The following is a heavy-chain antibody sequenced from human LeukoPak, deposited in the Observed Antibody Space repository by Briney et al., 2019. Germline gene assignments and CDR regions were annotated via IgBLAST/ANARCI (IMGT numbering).Heavy chain of an antibody. V-gene: IGHV3-74*01. Sequence: GGALRLSCADSGLTFSDFWMRGVREPPGKGLGRVALVKGDGRTTIYADSVKGGFTISRDNAKKRLYLQMNSLRADEPGVYYCATGHSYGYDYWGQGVLVTVSS. CDR2: VKGDGRTT. CDR3: ATGHSYGYDY. J-gene: IGHJ4*02. CDR1: GLTFSDFW. D-gene: IGHD5-18*01.